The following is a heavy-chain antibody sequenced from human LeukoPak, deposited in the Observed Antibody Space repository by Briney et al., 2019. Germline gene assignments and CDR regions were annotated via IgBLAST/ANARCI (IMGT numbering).Heavy chain of an antibody. V-gene: IGHV3-66*01. CDR2: IYTGGTT. D-gene: IGHD6-19*01. Sequence: GGSLRLSCAASGFTVSSYYMSWVRQAPGKGLEWVSVIYTGGTTYYADSVKDRFTISRDNSKNTLYLQMNGLRAEDTAVYYCARDVAVAGGRYFDYWGQGTLVTVSS. CDR1: GFTVSSYY. J-gene: IGHJ4*02. CDR3: ARDVAVAGGRYFDY.